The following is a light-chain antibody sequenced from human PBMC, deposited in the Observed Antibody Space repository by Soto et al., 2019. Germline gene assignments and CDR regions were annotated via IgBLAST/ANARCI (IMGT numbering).Light chain of an antibody. Sequence: QSALTQSASMSRSPGQSITISCTGTSSDVGGYNFVSWYQQHPGKAPKLMIYHVTNRPSGVSSRFSGSKSGNTASLTISGLQAEEEADYYCSSYTSNITHYVFGTGTKVTVL. V-gene: IGLV2-14*01. CDR1: SSDVGGYNF. J-gene: IGLJ1*01. CDR2: HVT. CDR3: SSYTSNITHYV.